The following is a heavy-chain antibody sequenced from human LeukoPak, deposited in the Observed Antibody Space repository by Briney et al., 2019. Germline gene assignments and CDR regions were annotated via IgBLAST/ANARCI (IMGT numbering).Heavy chain of an antibody. V-gene: IGHV1-58*02. J-gene: IGHJ6*02. CDR2: IVVGSGNT. D-gene: IGHD5-24*01. Sequence: ASVKVSCKASGFTFTSSAMQWVRQARGQRLEWIGWIVVGSGNTNYAQKFQERVTITRDMSTSTAYMELSSLRSEDTAVYYCAAPGNDGYTSDYYYGMDVWGQGTTVTVSS. CDR1: GFTFTSSA. CDR3: AAPGNDGYTSDYYYGMDV.